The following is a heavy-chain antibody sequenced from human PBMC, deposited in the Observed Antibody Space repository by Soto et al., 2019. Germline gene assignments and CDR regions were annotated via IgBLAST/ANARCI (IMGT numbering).Heavy chain of an antibody. CDR1: GFTFGSYS. CDR2: ISSSSSYI. D-gene: IGHD6-19*01. CDR3: ARDPQWLVEGDFDY. V-gene: IGHV3-21*01. Sequence: GGSLRLSCAASGFTFGSYSMNWVRQAPGKGLEWVSSISSSSSYIYYADSVKGRFTISRDNAKNSLYLQMNSLRAEDTAVYYCARDPQWLVEGDFDYWGQGTLVTVSS. J-gene: IGHJ4*02.